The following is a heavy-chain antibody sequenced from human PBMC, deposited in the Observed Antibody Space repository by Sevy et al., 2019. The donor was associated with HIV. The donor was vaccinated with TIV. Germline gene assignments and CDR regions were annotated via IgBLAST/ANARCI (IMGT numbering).Heavy chain of an antibody. Sequence: GGSLRLSCAASGFTFSSAWMSWVRQAPGKGLEWVGRIQSKTDGGTTDYAASVKGRFTISIDDSVNTLYLQMNSLTTDDTAVYYCTTDTSTGYFDWLLDFDYWGQGTLVTVSS. CDR1: GFTFSSAW. CDR2: IQSKTDGGTT. CDR3: TTDTSTGYFDWLLDFDY. J-gene: IGHJ4*02. V-gene: IGHV3-15*01. D-gene: IGHD3-9*01.